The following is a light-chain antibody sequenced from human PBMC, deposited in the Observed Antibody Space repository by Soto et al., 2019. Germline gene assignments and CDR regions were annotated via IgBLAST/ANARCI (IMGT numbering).Light chain of an antibody. CDR3: GTWDDNLYAWV. Sequence: QSVLTQPPSVSAAPGQRVTISCSGSRPNIGNTQNHVSWYQQLPGTAPKLLIYDNDKRPSGIPDRFSGSESGTSATLGITGLQTGDEANYYCGTWDDNLYAWVFGGGTKLTVL. V-gene: IGLV1-51*01. CDR1: RPNIGNTQNH. CDR2: DND. J-gene: IGLJ3*02.